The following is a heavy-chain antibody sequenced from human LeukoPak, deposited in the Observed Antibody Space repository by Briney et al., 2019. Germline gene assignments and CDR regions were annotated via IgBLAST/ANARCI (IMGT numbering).Heavy chain of an antibody. D-gene: IGHD6-13*01. CDR1: GGSFSGYY. V-gene: IGHV4-59*01. CDR3: ARVYYSSSYDYWYFDL. J-gene: IGHJ2*01. Sequence: KPSETLSLTCAVYGGSFSGYYWSWIRQPPGKGLEWIGYIYYSGSTNYNPSLKSRVTISVDTSKKQLSLKLSSVTAADTAVYYCARVYYSSSYDYWYFDLWGRGTLVTVSS. CDR2: IYYSGST.